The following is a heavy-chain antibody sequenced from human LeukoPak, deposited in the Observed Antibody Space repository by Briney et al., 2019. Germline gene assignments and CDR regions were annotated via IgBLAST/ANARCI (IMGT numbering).Heavy chain of an antibody. CDR2: ISYDGSNE. CDR1: GFTFSSYV. V-gene: IGHV3-30*04. D-gene: IGHD3-16*02. J-gene: IGHJ4*02. CDR3: ARQDKYYDYVWGSYRHYYFDY. Sequence: GRSLRLSCAASGFTFSSYVMHWVRQAPGKGLEWVAIISYDGSNEYYADSVKGRFTISRDNSKNTLYLQMNSLRAADTAVYYCARQDKYYDYVWGSYRHYYFDYWGQGTLVTVSS.